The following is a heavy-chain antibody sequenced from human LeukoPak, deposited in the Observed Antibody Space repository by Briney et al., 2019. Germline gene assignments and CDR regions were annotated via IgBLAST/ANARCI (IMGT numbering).Heavy chain of an antibody. J-gene: IGHJ4*02. CDR1: GGSISSSSYY. D-gene: IGHD5-12*01. V-gene: IGHV4-39*01. Sequence: PSETLSLTCTVSGGSISSSSYYWSWIRQPPGKGLEWIGSIYYSGSTYYNPSLNSRVTISVDTSKNQFSLKLSSVTAADTAVYYGAGSVDIVATFDYWGQGTLVTVSS. CDR2: IYYSGST. CDR3: AGSVDIVATFDY.